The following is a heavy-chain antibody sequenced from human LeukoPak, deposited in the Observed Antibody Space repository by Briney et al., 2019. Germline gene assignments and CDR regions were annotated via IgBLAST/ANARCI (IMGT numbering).Heavy chain of an antibody. CDR2: ISGSGGST. J-gene: IGHJ3*02. CDR1: GFTFSSYA. V-gene: IGHV3-23*01. D-gene: IGHD5-18*01. CDR3: AGEFQDSDAFDI. Sequence: GGSLRLSCAASGFTFSSYAMSWVRQAPGKGLEWVSAISGSGGSTYYADSVKGRFTISRDNAKNSLYLQMNSLRAEDTAVYYCAGEFQDSDAFDIWGQGTMVTVSS.